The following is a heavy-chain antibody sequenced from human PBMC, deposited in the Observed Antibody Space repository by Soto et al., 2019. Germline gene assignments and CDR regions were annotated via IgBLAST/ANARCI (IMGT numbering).Heavy chain of an antibody. J-gene: IGHJ4*02. D-gene: IGHD6-19*01. CDR1: DCTFDSHW. Sequence: ESGGVLVQPGWALRLSCVASDCTFDSHWMHWVCQAPGEGLVGVSRVKTDGYAAAYADSVKGRFATYRDNNKHTVYLQMNGPRAEDTAVYFCVRESGVAADCWGQGTLVTVSS. CDR3: VRESGVAADC. V-gene: IGHV3-74*01. CDR2: VKTDGYAA.